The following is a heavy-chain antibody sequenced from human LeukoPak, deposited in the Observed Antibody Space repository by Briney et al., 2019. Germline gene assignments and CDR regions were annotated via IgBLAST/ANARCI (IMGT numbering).Heavy chain of an antibody. CDR2: FDPEDGET. D-gene: IGHD3-10*01. V-gene: IGHV1-24*01. CDR3: ATDRGEVKYYYGSGSRYNWFDP. Sequence: ASVKVSCKVSGYTLTELSMHWVRQAPGKGLEWMGGFDPEDGETIYAQKFQGRVTMTEDTSTDTAYMELSSLRSEDTAVYYCATDRGEVKYYYGSGSRYNWFDPWGQGTLVTVSS. CDR1: GYTLTELS. J-gene: IGHJ5*02.